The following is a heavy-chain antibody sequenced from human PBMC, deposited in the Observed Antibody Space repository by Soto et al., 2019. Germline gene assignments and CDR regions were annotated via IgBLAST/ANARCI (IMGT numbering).Heavy chain of an antibody. CDR3: ARRGYSSGWYYFDY. CDR1: GGSITSYY. V-gene: IGHV4-59*01. J-gene: IGHJ4*02. D-gene: IGHD6-19*01. Sequence: SETLSLTCTVSGGSITSYYWSWIRQPPGKGLEFIGYIYYSGSTNYNPSLKSRVTISVDTSKNQFSLKLSSVTAADTAVYFCARRGYSSGWYYFDYWGQGALVTVSS. CDR2: IYYSGST.